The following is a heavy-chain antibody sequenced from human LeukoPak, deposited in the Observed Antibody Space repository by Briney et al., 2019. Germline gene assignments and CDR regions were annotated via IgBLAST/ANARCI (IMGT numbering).Heavy chain of an antibody. V-gene: IGHV3-49*03. CDR2: IRSKAYGGTT. CDR3: TRGSTVTTDHYYYGMDV. CDR1: GFTFGDYA. D-gene: IGHD4-17*01. Sequence: GGSLRLSCTASGFTFGDYAMSWFRQAPGKGLEWVGFIRSKAYGGTTEYAASVKGRFTISRDDSKSIAYLQMNSLKTEDTAVYYCTRGSTVTTDHYYYGMDVWGQGTTVTVS. J-gene: IGHJ6*02.